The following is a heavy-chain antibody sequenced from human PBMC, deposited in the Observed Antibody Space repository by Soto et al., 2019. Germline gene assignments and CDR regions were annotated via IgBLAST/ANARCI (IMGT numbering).Heavy chain of an antibody. Sequence: PGGSLRLSCAASGFTFSSYAMSWVRQAPGKGLEWVSAISGSGGSTCYADSVKGRFTISRDNSKNTLYLQMNSLRAEDTALYYCARDGGSSSWYGYRFDYWGQGTLVTVSS. V-gene: IGHV3-23*01. CDR1: GFTFSSYA. D-gene: IGHD6-13*01. CDR3: ARDGGSSSWYGYRFDY. J-gene: IGHJ4*02. CDR2: ISGSGGST.